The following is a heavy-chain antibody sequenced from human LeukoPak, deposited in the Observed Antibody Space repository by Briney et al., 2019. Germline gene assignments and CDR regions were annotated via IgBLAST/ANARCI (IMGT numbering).Heavy chain of an antibody. CDR1: GGSISSSSYY. Sequence: SETLSLTCTVSGGSISSSSYYWGWIRQPPRKGLEWIGSIYYSGSTYYNPSLKSRVTISVDTSKNQFSLKLSSVTAADTAVYYCARQTHYYDSSGYYHYYFDYWGQGTLVTVSS. V-gene: IGHV4-39*01. J-gene: IGHJ4*02. CDR3: ARQTHYYDSSGYYHYYFDY. CDR2: IYYSGST. D-gene: IGHD3-22*01.